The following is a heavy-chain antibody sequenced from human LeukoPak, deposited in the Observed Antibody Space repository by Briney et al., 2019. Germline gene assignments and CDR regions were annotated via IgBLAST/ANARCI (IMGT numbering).Heavy chain of an antibody. CDR1: GFTFSSYW. Sequence: GGSLRLSCAASGFTFSSYWMHWVRQAPGKGLVWVSRIHGDGSGPIYADSVKGRFTISRDNAKNTLYLQMNSLRAEDTAAYYCARDGSLPDYWGQGTLVTVSS. CDR2: IHGDGSGP. J-gene: IGHJ4*02. D-gene: IGHD2-15*01. V-gene: IGHV3-74*01. CDR3: ARDGSLPDY.